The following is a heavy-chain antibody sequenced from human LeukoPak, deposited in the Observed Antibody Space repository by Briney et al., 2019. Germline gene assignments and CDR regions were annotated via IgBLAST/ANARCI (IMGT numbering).Heavy chain of an antibody. CDR2: IYTSGST. CDR3: ARSRGSAMDY. D-gene: IGHD3-10*01. Sequence: SETLSLTCTVSGGSISSYFWSWIRPPAGKGLEWIGRIYTSGSTNYNPSLKSRVTMSLDTSKNQFSLKLNSVTAADTAVYYCARSRGSAMDYWGQGTLVTVSS. V-gene: IGHV4-4*07. J-gene: IGHJ4*02. CDR1: GGSISSYF.